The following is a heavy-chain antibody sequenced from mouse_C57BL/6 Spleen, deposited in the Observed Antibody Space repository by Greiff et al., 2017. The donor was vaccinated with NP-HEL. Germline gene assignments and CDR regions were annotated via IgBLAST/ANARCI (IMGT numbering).Heavy chain of an antibody. V-gene: IGHV1-15*01. J-gene: IGHJ4*01. CDR3: TRRGAYGNYGYAMDY. Sequence: VQLQESGAELVRPGASVTLSCKASGYTFTDYEMHWVKQTPVHGLEWIGAIDPETGGTAYNQKFKGKAILTADKSSSTAYMELRSLTSEDSAVYYCTRRGAYGNYGYAMDYWGQGTSVTVSS. CDR1: GYTFTDYE. CDR2: IDPETGGT. D-gene: IGHD2-1*01.